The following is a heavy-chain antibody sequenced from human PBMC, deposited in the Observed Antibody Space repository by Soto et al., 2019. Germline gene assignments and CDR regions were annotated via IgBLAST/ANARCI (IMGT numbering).Heavy chain of an antibody. CDR1: GYTFTSYY. J-gene: IGHJ6*02. CDR3: ARDDYGGNPHPPIRGSYRMDV. Sequence: ASVKVSCKASGYTFTSYYMHWVRQAPGQGLEWMGIINPSGGSTSYAQKFQGRVTMTRDTSTSTVYMELSSLRSEDTAVYYCARDDYGGNPHPPIRGSYRMDVWGQGTTVTVSS. V-gene: IGHV1-46*01. CDR2: INPSGGST. D-gene: IGHD3-16*02.